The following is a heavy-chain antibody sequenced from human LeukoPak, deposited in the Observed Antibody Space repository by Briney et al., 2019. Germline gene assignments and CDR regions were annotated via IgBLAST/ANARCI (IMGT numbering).Heavy chain of an antibody. CDR3: ARVVVPAAIGHYYYYMDV. Sequence: SGTLSLTCTVSGGSISSYYWSWIRQPPGKGLEWIGYIYYSGSTNYNPSLKSRVTISVDTSKNQFSLKLSSVTAADTAVYYCARVVVPAAIGHYYYYMDVWGKGTTVTVSS. D-gene: IGHD2-2*02. J-gene: IGHJ6*03. CDR1: GGSISSYY. CDR2: IYYSGST. V-gene: IGHV4-59*01.